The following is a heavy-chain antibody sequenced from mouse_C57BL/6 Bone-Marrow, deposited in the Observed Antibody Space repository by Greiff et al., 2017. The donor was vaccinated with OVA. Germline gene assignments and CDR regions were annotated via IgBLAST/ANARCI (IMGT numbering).Heavy chain of an antibody. Sequence: QVQLQQPGAELVRPGSSVKLSCKASGYTFTSYWMHWVKQRPIQGLEWIGNIDPSDSETHYNQKFKDKATLTVDKSSSTAYMQLSSLTSEDSAVYYGARDYYYGSSYGGFAYWGQGTLVTVSA. V-gene: IGHV1-52*01. J-gene: IGHJ3*01. D-gene: IGHD1-1*01. CDR2: IDPSDSET. CDR1: GYTFTSYW. CDR3: ARDYYYGSSYGGFAY.